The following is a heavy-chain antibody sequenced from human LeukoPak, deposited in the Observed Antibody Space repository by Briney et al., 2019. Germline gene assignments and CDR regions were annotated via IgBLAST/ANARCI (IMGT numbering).Heavy chain of an antibody. CDR1: GFTFSNYA. CDR3: AKTPIYDSGWFDP. D-gene: IGHD3-22*01. CDR2: ISGSGGSI. V-gene: IGHV3-23*01. J-gene: IGHJ5*02. Sequence: GGSLRLSCVVSGFTFSNYAMSWVRQAPGKGLKWVSAISGSGGSIYYADSVKGRFTISRDNSKNTLYLQMNSLRAEDTAVYYCAKTPIYDSGWFDPWGQGTLVTVSS.